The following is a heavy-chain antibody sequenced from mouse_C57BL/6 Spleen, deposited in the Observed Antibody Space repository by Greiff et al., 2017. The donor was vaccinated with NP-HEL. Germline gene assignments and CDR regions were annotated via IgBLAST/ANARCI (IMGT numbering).Heavy chain of an antibody. CDR2: IDPNSGGT. J-gene: IGHJ4*01. V-gene: IGHV1-72*01. D-gene: IGHD2-5*01. Sequence: QVQLQQPGAELVKPGASVKLSCTASGYTFTSYWMHWVKQRPGRGLEWIGRIDPNSGGTKYNETFQSKATLTVDKPSSTAYMQLSSLTSEDSAVYYCARRYYSNYGDAMDYWGQGTSVTVSS. CDR3: ARRYYSNYGDAMDY. CDR1: GYTFTSYW.